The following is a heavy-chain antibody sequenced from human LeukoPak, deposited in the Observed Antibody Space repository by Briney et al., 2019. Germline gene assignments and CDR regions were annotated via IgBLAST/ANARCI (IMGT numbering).Heavy chain of an antibody. CDR3: ARGFGELAPFDY. D-gene: IGHD3-10*01. CDR2: ISYDGSNK. CDR1: GFTFSSYG. V-gene: IGHV3-30*03. J-gene: IGHJ4*02. Sequence: GGSLRLSCAASGFTFSSYGMHWVRQAPGKGLEWVAVISYDGSNKYYADSVKGRFTISRDNSKNTLYLQMNSLRAEDTAVYYCARGFGELAPFDYWGQGTPVTVSS.